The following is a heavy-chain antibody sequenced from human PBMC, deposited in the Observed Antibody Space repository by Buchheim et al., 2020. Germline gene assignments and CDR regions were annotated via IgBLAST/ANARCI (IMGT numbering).Heavy chain of an antibody. CDR1: GGSISSYY. V-gene: IGHV4-59*01. Sequence: QVQLQESGPGLVKPSETLSLTCTVSGGSISSYYWSWIRQPPGKGLEWIGYIYYSGSTNYNPSLKSRVTISVDTSKNQFFLKLSSVAAADTAVYYCARELRYDILTGYYTGYFDYWRQGTL. CDR3: ARELRYDILTGYYTGYFDY. CDR2: IYYSGST. D-gene: IGHD3-9*01. J-gene: IGHJ4*02.